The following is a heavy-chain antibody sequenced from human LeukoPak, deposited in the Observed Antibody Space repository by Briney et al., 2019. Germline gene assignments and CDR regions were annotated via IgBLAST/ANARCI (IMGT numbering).Heavy chain of an antibody. D-gene: IGHD5/OR15-5a*01. Sequence: SETLSLTCTVSSGSISTSNYYRGWVRQPPGKALEWIGNIFYSGSTYYSPSLKSRVTISVDTSKNQFSLKLSSVTAADTAVYYCARHGLHSFMYYFDYWGQGTLVTVSS. CDR3: ARHGLHSFMYYFDY. CDR1: SGSISTSNYY. J-gene: IGHJ4*02. V-gene: IGHV4-39*01. CDR2: IFYSGST.